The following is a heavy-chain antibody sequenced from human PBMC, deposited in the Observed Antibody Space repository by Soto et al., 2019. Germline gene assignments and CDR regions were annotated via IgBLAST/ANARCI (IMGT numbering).Heavy chain of an antibody. CDR1: GYTFTSYA. CDR3: ARAVVPAAQKWFDP. V-gene: IGHV1-3*01. J-gene: IGHJ5*02. CDR2: VHAGNGNT. D-gene: IGHD2-2*01. Sequence: QVHLVQSGAEVKKPGASVKVSCKASGYTFTSYAMHWVRQAPGQRLEWMGWVHAGNGNTKYSQKFQGRVTITRDTSASIAYMELSSLRSEDTAVYYCARAVVPAAQKWFDPWGQGTLVTVSS.